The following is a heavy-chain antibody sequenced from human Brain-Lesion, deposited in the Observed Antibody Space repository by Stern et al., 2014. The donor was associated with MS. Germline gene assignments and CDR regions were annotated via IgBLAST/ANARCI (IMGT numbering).Heavy chain of an antibody. CDR3: ATLSPGAGGNYYRHFDY. CDR1: GYTLTELS. CDR2: FAPEDGEK. V-gene: IGHV1-24*01. J-gene: IGHJ4*02. Sequence: QVQLVQSGAAVKKPGASVKVSCKVSGYTLTELSMHWVRQAPRQGLEWMGGFAPEDGEKIYPQKFQGRVTMTEDTSTDTAYMELSILRSEDTAVYYCATLSPGAGGNYYRHFDYWGQGTLVTVSS. D-gene: IGHD1-26*01.